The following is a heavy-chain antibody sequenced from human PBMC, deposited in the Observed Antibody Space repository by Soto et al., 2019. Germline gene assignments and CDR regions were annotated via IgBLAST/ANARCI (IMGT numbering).Heavy chain of an antibody. CDR3: ARAVTIFGVIIPLPPRYIDV. CDR2: IYYSGST. D-gene: IGHD3-3*01. CDR1: GGSISSYY. V-gene: IGHV4-59*01. J-gene: IGHJ6*03. Sequence: SETLSLTCTVSGGSISSYYWSWIRQPPGKGLEWIGYIYYSGSTNYNPSLKSRVTISVDTSKNQFSLKLSSVTAADTAVYYCARAVTIFGVIIPLPPRYIDVWDKGTTGTGSS.